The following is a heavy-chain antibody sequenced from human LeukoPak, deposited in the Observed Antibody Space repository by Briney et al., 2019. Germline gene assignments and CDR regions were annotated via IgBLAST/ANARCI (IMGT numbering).Heavy chain of an antibody. Sequence: SAKVSCKASGYTFTSYDINWVRQATGQGLEWMGGIIPIFGTANYAQKFQGRVTITADESTSTAYMELSSLRSEDTAVYYCARDMPYYDSSGYYYQHAFDIWGQGTMVTVSS. CDR3: ARDMPYYDSSGYYYQHAFDI. D-gene: IGHD3-22*01. V-gene: IGHV1-69*13. CDR2: IIPIFGTA. J-gene: IGHJ3*02. CDR1: GYTFTSYD.